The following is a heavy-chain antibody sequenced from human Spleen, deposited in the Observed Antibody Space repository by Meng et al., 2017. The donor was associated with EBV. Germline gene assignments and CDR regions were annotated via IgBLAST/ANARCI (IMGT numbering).Heavy chain of an antibody. D-gene: IGHD3-16*02. CDR1: GYSFIRYG. J-gene: IGHJ4*02. CDR2: ISGDNGKT. CDR3: ARGGGSYRLDY. V-gene: IGHV1-18*01. Sequence: QVPLVQSGAEVRKPGASVGVSGRPSGYSFIRYGITWVRQAPGQGLEWMGWISGDNGKTDYRQKFQGRVTMTTDTSTSTAYMEVRSLRSDDTAVYFCARGGGSYRLDYWGQGTLVTVSS.